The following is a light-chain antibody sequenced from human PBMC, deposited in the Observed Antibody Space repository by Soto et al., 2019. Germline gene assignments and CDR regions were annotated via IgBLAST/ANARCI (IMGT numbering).Light chain of an antibody. CDR1: SGDVGGFNY. J-gene: IGLJ2*01. V-gene: IGLV2-14*01. CDR3: NSYTSISTLV. CDR2: EVS. Sequence: QSALTQPASVSGSPGQSITISCTGTSGDVGGFNYVSWYQHYPGKAPKLIIYEVSNRPSGVSNRFSGSKSGNTASLTISGLQTEDEADYYCNSYTSISTLVFGGGTKVTVL.